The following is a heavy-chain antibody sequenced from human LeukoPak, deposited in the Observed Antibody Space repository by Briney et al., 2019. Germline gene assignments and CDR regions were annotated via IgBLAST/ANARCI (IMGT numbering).Heavy chain of an antibody. Sequence: GGSLRLSCEASGFIFSSYVMGWVQQAPGKGLEWVSSISVGGGDTFTADSVKGRFTITRENSKNTLYLQMMGLRVEDTAIYYCAKLNLGEMAYFDSWGQGILVTVSS. D-gene: IGHD2-21*01. CDR2: ISVGGGDT. CDR1: GFIFSSYV. CDR3: AKLNLGEMAYFDS. J-gene: IGHJ4*02. V-gene: IGHV3-23*01.